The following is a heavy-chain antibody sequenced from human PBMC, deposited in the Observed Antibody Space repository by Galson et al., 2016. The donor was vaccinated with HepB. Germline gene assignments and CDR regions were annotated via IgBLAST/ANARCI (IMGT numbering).Heavy chain of an antibody. V-gene: IGHV1-2*02. J-gene: IGHJ4*02. CDR2: INPYSGAT. Sequence: SVKVSCKASGYTFTGYYMHWMRQAPGQGLEWMGWINPYSGATKCAQKFQGRVTMTSDTSISTAYMELSSLRSDDTAVYYCASADGIAVAVAFGYWGQGTLVTVSS. CDR3: ASADGIAVAVAFGY. D-gene: IGHD6-19*01. CDR1: GYTFTGYY.